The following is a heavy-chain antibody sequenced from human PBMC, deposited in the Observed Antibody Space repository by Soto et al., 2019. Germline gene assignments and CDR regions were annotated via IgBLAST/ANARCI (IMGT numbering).Heavy chain of an antibody. V-gene: IGHV1-2*04. D-gene: IGHD6-19*01. CDR2: INPNTGDT. J-gene: IGHJ4*02. Sequence: GVSLKVSCKASGYTFTGYYIHWVRQAPGQGLEWMGWINPNTGDTNYAQKFQGWVTMTRDTSISTAYMELSRLRSDDTAVYYCARFQYSSGWYLDYWGQGTPVTVSS. CDR3: ARFQYSSGWYLDY. CDR1: GYTFTGYY.